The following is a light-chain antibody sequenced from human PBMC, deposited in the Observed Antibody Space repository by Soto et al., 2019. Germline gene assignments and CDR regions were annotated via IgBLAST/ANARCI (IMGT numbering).Light chain of an antibody. V-gene: IGKV3-15*01. J-gene: IGKJ1*01. Sequence: EIVMTQSPDTLSVSPGETATLSCRASQSVSINLAWYQQKPGQAPRLVIYGASSRATGFPAGFRGEGSGTEIPLTINRFPDEYAATYYCQRNSDGLTFGEGTKVEIK. CDR2: GAS. CDR3: QRNSDGLT. CDR1: QSVSIN.